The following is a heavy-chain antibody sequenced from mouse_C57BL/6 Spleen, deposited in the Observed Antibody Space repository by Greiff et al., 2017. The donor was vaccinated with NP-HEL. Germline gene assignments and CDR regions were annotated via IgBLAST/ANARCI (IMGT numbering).Heavy chain of an antibody. CDR3: ARSIMAN. CDR2: ISYSGST. J-gene: IGHJ2*01. CDR1: GYSITSDYA. V-gene: IGHV3-2*02. Sequence: DVQLQESGPGLVKPSQSLSLTCTVTGYSITSDYAWNWIRQFPGNKLEWMGYISYSGSTSYNPSLESRISITRDTSKNQFFLQLNSVTTEDTATYYCARSIMANWGQGTTLTVSS.